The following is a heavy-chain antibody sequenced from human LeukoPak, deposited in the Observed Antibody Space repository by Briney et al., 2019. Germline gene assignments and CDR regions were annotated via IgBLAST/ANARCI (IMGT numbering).Heavy chain of an antibody. CDR3: ARGYYDSSGYYSSYYYYGMDV. CDR2: ISAYNGNT. Sequence: ASVKVSCKASGYTFTSYGISWVRQAPGQGLEWMGWISAYNGNTNYAQKLQGRVTMTTDTSTSTAYMELRSLRSDDTAVYYCARGYYDSSGYYSSYYYYGMDVWGQGTTVTVSS. J-gene: IGHJ6*02. D-gene: IGHD3-22*01. CDR1: GYTFTSYG. V-gene: IGHV1-18*01.